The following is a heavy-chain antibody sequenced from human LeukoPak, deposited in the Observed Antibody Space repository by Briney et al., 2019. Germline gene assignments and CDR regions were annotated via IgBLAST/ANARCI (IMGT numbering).Heavy chain of an antibody. D-gene: IGHD3-9*01. CDR3: ATVLRYFDWLPLGAFDI. V-gene: IGHV3-53*01. CDR1: GFTVSSNY. CDR2: IYSGGST. J-gene: IGHJ3*02. Sequence: GGSLRLSCAASGFTVSSNYMSWVRQAPGKGLEWVSVIYSGGSTYYADSVKGRFTISRDNAKNSLYLQMNSLRAEDTAVYYCATVLRYFDWLPLGAFDIWGQGTMVTVSS.